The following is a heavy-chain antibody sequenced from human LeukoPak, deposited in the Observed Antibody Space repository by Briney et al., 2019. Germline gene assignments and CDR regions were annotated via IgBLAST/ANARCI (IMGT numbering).Heavy chain of an antibody. J-gene: IGHJ4*02. Sequence: KPSETLSLTCTVSGGSISSSSYQWGWIRQPPGRGLEWIGTIYFSGNTYYNPSLKSRLTISIDTSKNQFSLRLSSVTAADTAVYYCARRYCSGGICYYFDSWGQGTLVTVSS. CDR1: GGSISSSSYQ. CDR2: IYFSGNT. D-gene: IGHD2-8*02. CDR3: ARRYCSGGICYYFDS. V-gene: IGHV4-39*01.